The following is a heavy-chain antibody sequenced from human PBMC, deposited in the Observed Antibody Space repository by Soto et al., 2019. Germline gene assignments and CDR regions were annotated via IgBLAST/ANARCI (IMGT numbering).Heavy chain of an antibody. J-gene: IGHJ4*02. CDR2: INPKSGLT. D-gene: IGHD5-12*01. V-gene: IGHV1-2*02. CDR1: GYTFTDYY. CDR3: ARRDRSGSFDY. Sequence: ASVKVSCKASGYTFTDYYIHWVRLAPGQGLDWMGWINPKSGLTSHAQNFRGRVTMTGDTSISTVYMELNRLTSDDRAIYYCARRDRSGSFDYWGQGTQVTVSS.